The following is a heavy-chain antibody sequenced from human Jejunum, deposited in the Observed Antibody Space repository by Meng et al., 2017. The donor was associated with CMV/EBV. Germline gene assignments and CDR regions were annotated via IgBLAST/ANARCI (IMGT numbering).Heavy chain of an antibody. V-gene: IGHV3-7*01. CDR2: INEDEDEK. D-gene: IGHD3-3*01. CDR3: AKESDPQGVWSTYSQCDY. Sequence: FRNYWMSWVRQAPGKGLEWVANINEDEDEKTFLDSVRGRFTISRDNAKKSLYLQMSSLRVEDTAVYYCAKESDPQGVWSTYSQCDYWGQGTLVTVSS. J-gene: IGHJ4*02. CDR1: FRNYW.